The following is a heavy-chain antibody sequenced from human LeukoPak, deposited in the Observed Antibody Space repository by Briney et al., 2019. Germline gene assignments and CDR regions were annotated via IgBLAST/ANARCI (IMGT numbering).Heavy chain of an antibody. J-gene: IGHJ6*02. V-gene: IGHV3-23*01. D-gene: IGHD1-14*01. CDR1: VFSFSGYA. CDR2: IGSSGSGT. CDR3: ARKGLEPPKVIMDV. Sequence: PGGSLRLSCSSCVFSFSGYALSWVRGAPGKGLEWVSHIGSSGSGTFYTDSVKGRFTISRDNSENTLYLQMNSLRVKDTAVYSCARKGLEPPKVIMDVRGPGTTVTVSS.